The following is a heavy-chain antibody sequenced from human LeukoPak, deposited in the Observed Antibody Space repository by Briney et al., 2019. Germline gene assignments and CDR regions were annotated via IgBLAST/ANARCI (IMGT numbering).Heavy chain of an antibody. CDR2: INHSGST. V-gene: IGHV4-34*01. J-gene: IGHJ3*02. Sequence: SETLSLTCAVYGGSFSGYYWSWIRQPPGKGLEWIGEINHSGSTNYNPSLKSRVTISVDTSKNQFSLKLSSVTAADTAVHYCYWRQQLVLDAFDIWGQGTMVTVSS. D-gene: IGHD6-13*01. CDR3: YWRQQLVLDAFDI. CDR1: GGSFSGYY.